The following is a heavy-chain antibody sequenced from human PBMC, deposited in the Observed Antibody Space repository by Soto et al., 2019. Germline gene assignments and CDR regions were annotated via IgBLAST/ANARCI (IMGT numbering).Heavy chain of an antibody. Sequence: VGSLRLSCAASGFTFSSYAIHWVRPAPGKGLEYVSAISSNGGSTYYANSVKGRFTISRDNSKNTLYLQMGSLRAEDMAVYYCARSFSGEYNWFDPWGQGTLVTVSS. D-gene: IGHD3-10*01. CDR3: ARSFSGEYNWFDP. V-gene: IGHV3-64*01. J-gene: IGHJ5*02. CDR1: GFTFSSYA. CDR2: ISSNGGST.